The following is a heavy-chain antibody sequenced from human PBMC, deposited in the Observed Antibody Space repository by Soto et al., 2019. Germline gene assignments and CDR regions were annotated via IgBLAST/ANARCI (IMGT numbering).Heavy chain of an antibody. Sequence: PSETLSLTCTVSGGSISSGGYYWSWIRQHPGKGLEWIGYIYYSGSTYYNPSLKSRVTISVDTSKNQFSLKLSSVTAADTAVYYCARDAPIITGTTSDWVYSDVWGQGTTVTVSS. CDR3: ARDAPIITGTTSDWVYSDV. CDR1: GGSISSGGYY. D-gene: IGHD1-7*01. CDR2: IYYSGST. J-gene: IGHJ6*02. V-gene: IGHV4-31*03.